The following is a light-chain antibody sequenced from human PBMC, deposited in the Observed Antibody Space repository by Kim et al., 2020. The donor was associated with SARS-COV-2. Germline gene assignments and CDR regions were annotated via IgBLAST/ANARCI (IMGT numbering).Light chain of an antibody. Sequence: GQSITISCTGTNSDVGGYNFVSWYQQHPGKAPKLMIYDVSKRPSGVSNRFSGSKSGNTASLSISGLQAEDEADYYCCSYASSITYVFGGGTQLTVL. V-gene: IGLV2-14*03. CDR3: CSYASSITYV. J-gene: IGLJ2*01. CDR1: NSDVGGYNF. CDR2: DVS.